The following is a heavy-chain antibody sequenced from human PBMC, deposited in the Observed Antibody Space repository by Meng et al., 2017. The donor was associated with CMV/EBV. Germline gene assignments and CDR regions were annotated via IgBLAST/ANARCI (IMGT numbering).Heavy chain of an antibody. CDR2: ISSSGSTI. D-gene: IGHD3-3*01. V-gene: IGHV3-11*01. Sequence: GGSLTLSCAASGFTVSADYMGWIRQSPGKGLEWVPYISSSGSTIYYADSVKGRFTISRDNTKTSLYLQMNSLRAEDTAVYYCARWEVWECLSNTPYCYYGMDVWGQGTTVTVSS. CDR3: ARWEVWECLSNTPYCYYGMDV. J-gene: IGHJ6*02. CDR1: GFTVSADY.